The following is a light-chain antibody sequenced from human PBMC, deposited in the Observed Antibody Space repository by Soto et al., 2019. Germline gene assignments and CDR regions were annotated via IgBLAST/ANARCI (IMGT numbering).Light chain of an antibody. CDR1: QSVSGN. Sequence: EIAMTQSPATLSLSPGERATLSWRASQSVSGNVAWYQQKPGQAPTLLIYDTYIRATGIPARFSGSGSGTEFTLTIASLKHEDCGVYYCQRFNRWTLAFGGGTKVDIK. CDR3: QRFNRWTLA. CDR2: DTY. J-gene: IGKJ4*01. V-gene: IGKV3-15*01.